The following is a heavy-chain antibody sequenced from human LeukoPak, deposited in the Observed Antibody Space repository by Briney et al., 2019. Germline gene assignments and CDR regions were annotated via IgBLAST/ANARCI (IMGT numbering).Heavy chain of an antibody. V-gene: IGHV4-34*01. D-gene: IGHD4-23*01. J-gene: IGHJ4*02. CDR2: INHSGST. Sequence: PSETLSLTCAVYGGSFSGYYWSWIRQPPGKGLEWIGEINHSGSTNYNPSLKSRVTISVDRSKNQFSLKLSSVTAADTAVYYCAREAHGGNYFDYWGQGTLVTVSS. CDR1: GGSFSGYY. CDR3: AREAHGGNYFDY.